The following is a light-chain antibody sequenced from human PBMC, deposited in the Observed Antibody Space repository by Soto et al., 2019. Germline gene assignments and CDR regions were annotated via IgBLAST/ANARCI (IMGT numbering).Light chain of an antibody. CDR3: QQYKTYSRT. CDR1: QSISPW. CDR2: KAS. Sequence: DIQMTQSPSTLSASVGDRVTITCRASQSISPWLAWYQQKPGKAPKILIYKASSLESGVPSRFSRSDSGTEFTRTISILQPDDFAPYYCQQYKTYSRTFCQGTKLEIK. J-gene: IGKJ2*01. V-gene: IGKV1-5*03.